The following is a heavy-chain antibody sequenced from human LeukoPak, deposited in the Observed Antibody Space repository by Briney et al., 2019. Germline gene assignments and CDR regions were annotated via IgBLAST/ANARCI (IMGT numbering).Heavy chain of an antibody. D-gene: IGHD3-3*02. V-gene: IGHV4-34*01. J-gene: IGHJ4*02. CDR3: ATYRAGHLDY. Sequence: SETLSLTCAVYGGSFSDYNWSWIRQSPGKGLEWIGEINHSGSTNYNPSLKSRVTISVDTSKNQFSLKLSSVTAADTAVYYCATYRAGHLDYWGQGTLVTVSS. CDR2: INHSGST. CDR1: GGSFSDYN.